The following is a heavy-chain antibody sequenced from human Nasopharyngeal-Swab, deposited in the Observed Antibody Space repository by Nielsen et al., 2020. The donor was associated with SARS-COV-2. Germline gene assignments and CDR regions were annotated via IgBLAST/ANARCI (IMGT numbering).Heavy chain of an antibody. Sequence: WIRQPPGKGLEWVSYISNGGSIIYYADSVKGRFTISRDNAGTSLSLQMNSLRAEETAVYYCARFSNKGNRYWFFDLWGRGTLVTVSS. V-gene: IGHV3-11*04. J-gene: IGHJ2*01. CDR2: ISNGGSII. D-gene: IGHD1-14*01. CDR3: ARFSNKGNRYWFFDL.